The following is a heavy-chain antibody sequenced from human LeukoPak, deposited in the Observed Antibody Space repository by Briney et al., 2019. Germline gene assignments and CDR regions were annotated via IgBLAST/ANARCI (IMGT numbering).Heavy chain of an antibody. Sequence: SETLSLTCTVSGGSISSSSYYWGWIRQPPGKGLEWIGSIYYSGSTYYNPSLKSRVTISVDTSKNQFSLKLSSVTAADTAVYYCARLGVGAFDIWGQGTMLTVSS. CDR1: GGSISSSSYY. CDR2: IYYSGST. D-gene: IGHD2-15*01. CDR3: ARLGVGAFDI. V-gene: IGHV4-39*01. J-gene: IGHJ3*02.